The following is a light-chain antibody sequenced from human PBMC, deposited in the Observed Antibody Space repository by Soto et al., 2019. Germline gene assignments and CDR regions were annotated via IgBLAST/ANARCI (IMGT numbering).Light chain of an antibody. CDR2: KAS. CDR3: QHYVTSLTT. Sequence: DIQMTQSPSTLSGSVGDRVTITCRASQTISSWLAWYQQKPGKAPKLLIYKASTLKSGVPSRFSGSGSGTDFTLTITRLEPEDFAVYYCQHYVTSLTTFGQGTKVDIK. V-gene: IGKV1-5*03. CDR1: QTISSW. J-gene: IGKJ1*01.